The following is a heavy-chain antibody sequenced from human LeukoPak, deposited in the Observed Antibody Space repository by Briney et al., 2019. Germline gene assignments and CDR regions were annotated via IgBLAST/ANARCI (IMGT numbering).Heavy chain of an antibody. V-gene: IGHV3-30*01. J-gene: IGHJ4*02. CDR3: AKDPLGYCSSTSCYLFDY. Sequence: GSNKYYPHSVKRRFTISRDNSKNTLYLQMNSLRAEDTAVYYCAKDPLGYCSSTSCYLFDYWGQGTLVTVSS. CDR2: GSNK. D-gene: IGHD2-2*01.